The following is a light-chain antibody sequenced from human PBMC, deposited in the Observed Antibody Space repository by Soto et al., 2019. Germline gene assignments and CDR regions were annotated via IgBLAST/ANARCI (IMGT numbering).Light chain of an antibody. Sequence: CTPYAGTLSLSPGERASLSCSASQSVSSSYLVWHQQKPGQAPRLLIYAASSRATGIPDRFSGSGSGTDFTLTISRLQPEDFAIYYCQQYHRSQITFGKGTRLEIK. CDR2: AAS. J-gene: IGKJ5*01. CDR1: QSVSSSY. V-gene: IGKV3-20*01. CDR3: QQYHRSQIT.